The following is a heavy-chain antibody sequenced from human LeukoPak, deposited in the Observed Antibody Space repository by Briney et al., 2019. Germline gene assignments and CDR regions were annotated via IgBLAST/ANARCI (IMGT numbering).Heavy chain of an antibody. CDR3: ARGYCSSTSCYRDYYGMDV. J-gene: IGHJ6*02. D-gene: IGHD2-2*02. Sequence: GSSVKVSCKASGGTFSSYAISWVRQAPGQGLEWMGRIIPIFGIANYAQKFQGRVTITADKSTSTAYMELSSLRSEDTAVYYCARGYCSSTSCYRDYYGMDVWGQGTTVTVSS. CDR2: IIPIFGIA. CDR1: GGTFSSYA. V-gene: IGHV1-69*04.